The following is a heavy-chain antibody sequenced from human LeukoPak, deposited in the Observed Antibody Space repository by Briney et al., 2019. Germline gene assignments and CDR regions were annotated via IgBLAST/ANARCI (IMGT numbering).Heavy chain of an antibody. CDR1: GYTLTELS. Sequence: GASVKVSCKVSGYTLTELSMHWVRQAPGKGLEWMGRFDPEDGETIYAQTLQGRVTMTEDTSTDTAYMELSSLRSEDTAVYYCARDRGGYSAEYFQHWGQGTLVTVSS. V-gene: IGHV1-24*01. CDR3: ARDRGGYSAEYFQH. CDR2: FDPEDGET. J-gene: IGHJ1*01. D-gene: IGHD2-21*01.